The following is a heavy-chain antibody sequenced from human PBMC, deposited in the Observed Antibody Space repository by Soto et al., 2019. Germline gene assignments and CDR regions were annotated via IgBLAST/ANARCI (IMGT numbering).Heavy chain of an antibody. CDR3: ARPIPRWSYHYGMDV. V-gene: IGHV3-30*03. D-gene: IGHD2-15*01. CDR2: ISFDGTKE. Sequence: QLVESGGRGVQPGRSLRLSCEASEFTFSSYAMHWVRQAPGRGLEWVALISFDGTKEYYADSVKGRFIISRDNSKSMVYLQMDSLRPDDTDIYYCARPIPRWSYHYGMDVWGQGTTFTVSS. CDR1: EFTFSSYA. J-gene: IGHJ6*02.